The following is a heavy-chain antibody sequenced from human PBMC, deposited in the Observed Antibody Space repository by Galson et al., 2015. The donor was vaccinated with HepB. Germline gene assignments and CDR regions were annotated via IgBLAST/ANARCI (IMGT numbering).Heavy chain of an antibody. CDR1: GGSISYYY. CDR3: ARDKAVAGTGNMDV. Sequence: LSLTCTVSGGSISYYYWNWIRQPAGKGLQWIGRLYTSGSSSHNPSLKSRVTMSVDTSKNQFSLKLSSVTAADTAVYYCARDKAVAGTGNMDVWGQGTTVTVSS. CDR2: LYTSGSS. D-gene: IGHD6-19*01. V-gene: IGHV4-4*07. J-gene: IGHJ6*02.